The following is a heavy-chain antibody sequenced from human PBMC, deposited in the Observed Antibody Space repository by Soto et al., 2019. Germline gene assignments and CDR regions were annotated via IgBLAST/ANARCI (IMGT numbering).Heavy chain of an antibody. V-gene: IGHV4-31*03. CDR2: IDCRRST. Sequence: QVQLQESGPGLVKPSQTLFLTCTVSVCSISSGCYYWRWIRQHPGKGLEWIGYIDCRRSTYYNPSLKSRVTISVETSTHPFSLQLSYVTADDTAVYYCARGVDYWGQGTLVTVSS. CDR1: VCSISSGCYY. J-gene: IGHJ4*02. D-gene: IGHD1-26*01. CDR3: ARGVDY.